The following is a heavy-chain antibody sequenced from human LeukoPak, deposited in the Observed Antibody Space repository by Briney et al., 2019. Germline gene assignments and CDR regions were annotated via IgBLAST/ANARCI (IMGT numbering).Heavy chain of an antibody. Sequence: SETLPLTCTVSRGSIISYYWSWIRQPPGRGLEWIGYIYYSGGTNYNPSLKSRVTISVDTSKNQFSLKLSSVTAADTAVYSCARGGGMGHYYYYMDVWGKGTTVTISS. D-gene: IGHD5-24*01. V-gene: IGHV4-59*01. CDR3: ARGGGMGHYYYYMDV. CDR2: IYYSGGT. J-gene: IGHJ6*03. CDR1: RGSIISYY.